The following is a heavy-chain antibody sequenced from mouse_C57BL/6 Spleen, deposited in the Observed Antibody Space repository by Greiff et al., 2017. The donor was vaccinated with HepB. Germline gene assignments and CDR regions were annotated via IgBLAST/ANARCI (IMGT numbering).Heavy chain of an antibody. J-gene: IGHJ3*01. V-gene: IGHV1-69*01. CDR1: GYTFTSYW. CDR2: IDPSDSYT. D-gene: IGHD2-5*01. Sequence: QVQLQQPGAELVMPGASVKLSCKASGYTFTSYWMHWVKQRPGQGLEWIGEIDPSDSYTNYNQKFKGKSTLTVDKSSSTAYMQLSSLTSEDSAVYYCARVDYSNLFAYWGLGTLVTVSA. CDR3: ARVDYSNLFAY.